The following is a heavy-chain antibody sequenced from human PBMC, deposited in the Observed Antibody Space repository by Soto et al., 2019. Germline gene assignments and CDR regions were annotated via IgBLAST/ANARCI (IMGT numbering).Heavy chain of an antibody. D-gene: IGHD3-3*01. J-gene: IGHJ6*03. V-gene: IGHV3-23*01. CDR2: ISGSGGST. CDR3: AKEGGATIFGVVTHYYYYYYMDV. Sequence: GGSLRLSCAASGFTFSSYAMSWVRQAPGKGLEWVSAISGSGGSTYYADSVKGRFTISRDNSKNTLYLQMNSLGAEDTAVYYCAKEGGATIFGVVTHYYYYYYMDVWGKGTTVTVSS. CDR1: GFTFSSYA.